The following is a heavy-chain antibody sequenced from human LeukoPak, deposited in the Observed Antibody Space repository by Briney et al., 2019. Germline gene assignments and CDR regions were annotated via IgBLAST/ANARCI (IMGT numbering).Heavy chain of an antibody. J-gene: IGHJ4*02. D-gene: IGHD6-6*01. Sequence: GGSLRLSCAASGFTFSSYAMHWVRQAPGKGLEWVAVISYDGSNKYYADSVKGRFTISRDNSKNTLYLQMNSLRAEDTAVYYCASLYSSSPSDYWGQGTLVTVSS. CDR3: ASLYSSSPSDY. CDR1: GFTFSSYA. CDR2: ISYDGSNK. V-gene: IGHV3-30-3*01.